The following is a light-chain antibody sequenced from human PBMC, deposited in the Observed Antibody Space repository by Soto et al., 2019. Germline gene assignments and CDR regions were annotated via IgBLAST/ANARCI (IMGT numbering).Light chain of an antibody. Sequence: QSALTQPASVSGSPGQSITISCTGTSSDVGGYNYVSWYQQHPGKAPKLTIYDVSNRPSGVSNRFSGSKSGNTAYLTISGLQAEDEADYYCSSYTSSSILFGGGTKLTVL. CDR2: DVS. CDR3: SSYTSSSIL. J-gene: IGLJ2*01. CDR1: SSDVGGYNY. V-gene: IGLV2-14*01.